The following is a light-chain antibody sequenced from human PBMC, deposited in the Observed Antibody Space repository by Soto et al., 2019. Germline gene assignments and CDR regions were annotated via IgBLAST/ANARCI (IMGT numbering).Light chain of an antibody. Sequence: QSALTQPASVSGSRGQSIIISCVGRNTDVGQDKSVSWYQQGPGKAPKLLIFEVTNRPSRVSNRFSGSRSGNTASLTISGLQPDDEGDYFCVSYTDTDTLVFGTGTKLTVL. J-gene: IGLJ1*01. CDR3: VSYTDTDTLV. V-gene: IGLV2-14*01. CDR1: NTDVGQDKS. CDR2: EVT.